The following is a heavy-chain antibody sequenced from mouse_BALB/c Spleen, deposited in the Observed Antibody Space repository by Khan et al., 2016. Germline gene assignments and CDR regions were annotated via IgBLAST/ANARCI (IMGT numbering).Heavy chain of an antibody. Sequence: EVELVESGGGLVQPGGSRKLSCAASGFTFSSFGMHWVRQAPEKGLEWVAYIRSGSTTIYYADTVKGRFTSSRDNPKNTLFLQMTSLRSEDTAVSYCTERGGLYAMDYWGQGTPVTVSS. J-gene: IGHJ4*01. CDR3: TERGGLYAMDY. CDR2: IRSGSTTI. V-gene: IGHV5-17*02. CDR1: GFTFSSFG. D-gene: IGHD3-3*01.